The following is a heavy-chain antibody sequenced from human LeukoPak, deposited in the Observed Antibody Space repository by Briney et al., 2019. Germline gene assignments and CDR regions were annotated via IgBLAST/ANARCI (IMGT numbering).Heavy chain of an antibody. D-gene: IGHD4-23*01. J-gene: IGHJ5*02. CDR3: AKDRWGWSDP. CDR1: GFTFNTYS. Sequence: GGSLRLSCAASGFTFNTYSVNWARQAPGKGLEWVSSIGGSGVSTVYADSVKGRFTISRDNSKNTLYLQMNSLRAEDTAVYYCAKDRWGWSDPWGQGTLVTISS. CDR2: IGGSGVST. V-gene: IGHV3-23*01.